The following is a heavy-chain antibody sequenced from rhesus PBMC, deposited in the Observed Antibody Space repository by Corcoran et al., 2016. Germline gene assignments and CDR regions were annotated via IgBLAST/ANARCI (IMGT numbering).Heavy chain of an antibody. Sequence: QLLLQESGPGLVKPSETLSVTCAVSGGSISSSYWSWIRQAPGEGLDWIGYIYGSCSSTNYNPSLKSRFTLSVDTSKNQLSLKLSSVTAADTAVYYCASAQDIAGSRYFDYWGQGVLVTVSS. D-gene: IGHD5-36*01. CDR2: IYGSCSST. V-gene: IGHV4-169*02. J-gene: IGHJ4*01. CDR1: GGSISSSY. CDR3: ASAQDIAGSRYFDY.